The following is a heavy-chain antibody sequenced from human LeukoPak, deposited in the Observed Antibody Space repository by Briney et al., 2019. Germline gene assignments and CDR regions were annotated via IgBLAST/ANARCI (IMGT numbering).Heavy chain of an antibody. V-gene: IGHV4-34*01. D-gene: IGHD3-16*01. Sequence: SETLSLTCHVSGGSFSDYYCAWIRQPPGKGLEWIGEINHSGSTNYNPSLKSRVTISVDTSKNQFSLKVSSVTAADTAVYYCARVKDPGGYYYYYYMDIWGKGNTVTVSS. CDR1: GGSFSDYY. CDR3: ARVKDPGGYYYYYYMDI. CDR2: INHSGST. J-gene: IGHJ6*03.